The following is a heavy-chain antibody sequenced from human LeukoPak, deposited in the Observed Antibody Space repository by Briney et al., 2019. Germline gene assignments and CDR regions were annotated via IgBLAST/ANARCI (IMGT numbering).Heavy chain of an antibody. CDR3: ARAGQLPIDDAFDI. D-gene: IGHD2-2*01. CDR2: IYYSGST. Sequence: SETLSLTCTVSGGSISSSSYYWGWIRQPPGKGLEWIGSIYYSGSTYYNPSLKSRVTISVDTSKNQFSLKLSSVTAADTAVYYCARAGQLPIDDAFDIWGQGTMVTVSS. J-gene: IGHJ3*02. V-gene: IGHV4-39*07. CDR1: GGSISSSSYY.